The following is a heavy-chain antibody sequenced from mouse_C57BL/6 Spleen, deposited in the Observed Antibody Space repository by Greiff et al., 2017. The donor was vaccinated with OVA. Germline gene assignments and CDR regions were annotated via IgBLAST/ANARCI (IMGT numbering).Heavy chain of an antibody. CDR2: IDPSDSYT. J-gene: IGHJ4*01. D-gene: IGHD2-5*01. CDR1: GYTFTSYW. Sequence: VQLQQPGAELVMPGASVKLSCKASGYTFTSYWMHWVKQRPGQGLEWIGEIDPSDSYTNYNQKFKGKSTLTVDKSSSTAYMQLSSLTSEDSAVYYCARYPYSNYGAMDYWGQGTSVTVSS. V-gene: IGHV1-69*01. CDR3: ARYPYSNYGAMDY.